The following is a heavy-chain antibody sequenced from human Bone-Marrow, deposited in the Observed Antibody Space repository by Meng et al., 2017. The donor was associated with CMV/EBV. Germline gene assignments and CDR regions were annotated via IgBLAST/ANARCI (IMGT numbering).Heavy chain of an antibody. CDR1: GFTCSNAW. Sequence: VSGFTCSNAWMNWVRQAPGKGLEWVGRIKSKTDGGTTDYAAPVKGRFTISRDDSKDTLYLQMNGLKNDDTAVYYCTTDYNWSDDVDYWGQGTLVTVSS. V-gene: IGHV3-15*07. J-gene: IGHJ4*02. CDR2: IKSKTDGGTT. D-gene: IGHD1-20*01. CDR3: TTDYNWSDDVDY.